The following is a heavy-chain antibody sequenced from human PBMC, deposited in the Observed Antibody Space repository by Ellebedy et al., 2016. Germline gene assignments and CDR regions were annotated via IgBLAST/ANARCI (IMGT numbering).Heavy chain of an antibody. CDR1: GFTFDDYG. CDR2: ISGSGGST. D-gene: IGHD2-21*02. CDR3: GTVVTAKQPLGWFDY. J-gene: IGHJ4*02. V-gene: IGHV3-23*01. Sequence: GESLKISCAASGFTFDDYGMSWVRQAPGKGLEWVSAISGSGGSTYYADSVKGRFTISRDNSKNTLYLQMNSLRAEDTAVYYCGTVVTAKQPLGWFDYWGQGTLVTVSS.